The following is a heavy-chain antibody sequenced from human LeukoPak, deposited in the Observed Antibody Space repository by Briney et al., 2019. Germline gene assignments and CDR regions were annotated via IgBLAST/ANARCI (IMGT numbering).Heavy chain of an antibody. J-gene: IGHJ3*02. CDR1: GYTLTELS. D-gene: IGHD6-19*01. V-gene: IGHV1-24*01. CDR3: ATDQLGMAVAGTIDAFDI. Sequence: ASVKVSCKVSGYTLTELSMHWVRQALGKGLEWMGGFDPEDGETIYAQKFQGRVTMTEDTSTDTAYMELSSLRSEDTAVYYCATDQLGMAVAGTIDAFDIWGQGTMVTVSS. CDR2: FDPEDGET.